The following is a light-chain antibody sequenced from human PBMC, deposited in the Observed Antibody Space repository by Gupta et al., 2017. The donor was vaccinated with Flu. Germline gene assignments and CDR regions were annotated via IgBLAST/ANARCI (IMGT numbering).Light chain of an antibody. V-gene: IGKV3-20*01. CDR2: GAS. CDR3: QQYARSPWT. CDR1: QSVSSGY. J-gene: IGKJ1*01. Sequence: EIVLTPSPGTLSLSPGERATLPCRASQSVSSGYLAWYQQKPGQTPRLLIFGASSRATGIPDRFSGSGSGTDFTLTVSRLEPEDFAVYYCQQYARSPWTFGQGTKVEIK.